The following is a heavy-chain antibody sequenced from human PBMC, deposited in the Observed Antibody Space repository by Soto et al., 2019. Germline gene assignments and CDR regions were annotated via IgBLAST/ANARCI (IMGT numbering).Heavy chain of an antibody. D-gene: IGHD3-10*01. Sequence: QVPLVQSGAEVKKPGASVKVSCTASGYTFTSYAMPWVRQAPGQRLAWMGWINAGNGNTKYSQTFQGRVTITRDTSASAAYMELSSLRSEDTAMYYCARDPGYYGAGSYYAAHNWFDPWCQGTLVTVSS. CDR1: GYTFTSYA. CDR2: INAGNGNT. J-gene: IGHJ5*02. V-gene: IGHV1-3*01. CDR3: ARDPGYYGAGSYYAAHNWFDP.